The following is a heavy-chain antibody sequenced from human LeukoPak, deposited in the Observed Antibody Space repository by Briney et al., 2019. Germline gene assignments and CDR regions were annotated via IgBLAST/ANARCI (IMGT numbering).Heavy chain of an antibody. D-gene: IGHD3-10*01. CDR2: IRSKAYGGTT. V-gene: IGHV3-49*04. CDR3: TRDTDEYYYGSGSYYSDY. Sequence: GGSLRLSCVASGFTFSSYNMNWVRQAPGKGLEWVGFIRSKAYGGTTEYAASVKGRFTISRADSKSIAYLQMNSLKTEDTAVYYCTRDTDEYYYGSGSYYSDYWGQGTLVTVSS. J-gene: IGHJ4*02. CDR1: GFTFSSYN.